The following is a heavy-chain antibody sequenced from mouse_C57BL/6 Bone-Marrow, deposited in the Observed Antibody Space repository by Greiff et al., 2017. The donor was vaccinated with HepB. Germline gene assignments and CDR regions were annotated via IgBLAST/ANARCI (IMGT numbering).Heavy chain of an antibody. Sequence: DVQLVESGGGLVKPGGSLKLSCAASGFTFSDYGMHWVRQAPEKGLEWVAYISSGSSTIYYADTVKGRFTISRDNAKNTLFLQMTSLRSEDTAMYYCARGGGYYPDYWGQGTTLTVSS. CDR1: GFTFSDYG. V-gene: IGHV5-17*01. D-gene: IGHD2-3*01. J-gene: IGHJ2*01. CDR2: ISSGSSTI. CDR3: ARGGGYYPDY.